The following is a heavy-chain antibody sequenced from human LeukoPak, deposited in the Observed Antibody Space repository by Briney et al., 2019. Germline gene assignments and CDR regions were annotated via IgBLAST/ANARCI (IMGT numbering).Heavy chain of an antibody. D-gene: IGHD4-17*01. Sequence: PGGSLRLSCAASGFTFSSYGMHWVRQAPGKGLEWVAFIRYDGSNKYYADSVKGRFTISRDNSKNTLYLQMNSLRAEDTAVYYCAREIEGYGDYEESFDYRGQGTLVTVSS. V-gene: IGHV3-30*02. CDR2: IRYDGSNK. J-gene: IGHJ4*02. CDR3: AREIEGYGDYEESFDY. CDR1: GFTFSSYG.